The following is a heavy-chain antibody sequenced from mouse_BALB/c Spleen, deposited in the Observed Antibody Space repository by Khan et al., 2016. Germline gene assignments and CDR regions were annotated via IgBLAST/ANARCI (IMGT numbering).Heavy chain of an antibody. CDR3: ARRWLPLDH. J-gene: IGHJ2*01. V-gene: IGHV9-2-1*01. CDR2: INTETGEP. D-gene: IGHD1-1*02. CDR1: GYTFTDYS. Sequence: LVESGPELKKPGETVKISCKASGYTFTDYSMHWVKQAPGKGLKWMGWINTETGEPTFADDFRGRFALSLETSASTASLQINNLTNEDTATYFCARRWLPLDHWGQGTTLTVSS.